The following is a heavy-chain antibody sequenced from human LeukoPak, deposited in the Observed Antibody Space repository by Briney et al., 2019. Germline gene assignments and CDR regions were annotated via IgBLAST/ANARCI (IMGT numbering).Heavy chain of an antibody. D-gene: IGHD6-19*01. CDR1: GYTFTTYD. J-gene: IGHJ4*02. CDR2: MNPNSGNT. CDR3: ARVAGGAVAGDY. Sequence: ASVKVSCKASGYTFTTYDITWVRQATGQGLEWMGWMNPNSGNTGYAQKFQGRVTITRNTSISTAYMELSSLRSEDTAVYYCARVAGGAVAGDYWGQGTLVTVSS. V-gene: IGHV1-8*03.